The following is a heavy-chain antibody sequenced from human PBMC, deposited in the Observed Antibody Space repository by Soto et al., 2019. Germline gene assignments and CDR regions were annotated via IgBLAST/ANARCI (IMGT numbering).Heavy chain of an antibody. Sequence: GGSLRLSCAASGFTFSIHEMNWVRQAPGKGLEWVSYISSIGVATYYADSVKGRFTISRDNAKNSLYLQMNSLRAEDTAVYYCAREGRVGGIDYWGQGTPVTVSS. CDR3: AREGRVGGIDY. CDR2: ISSIGVAT. CDR1: GFTFSIHE. D-gene: IGHD6-19*01. J-gene: IGHJ4*02. V-gene: IGHV3-48*03.